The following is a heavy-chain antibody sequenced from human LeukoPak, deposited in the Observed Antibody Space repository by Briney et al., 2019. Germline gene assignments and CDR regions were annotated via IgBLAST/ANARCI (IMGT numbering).Heavy chain of an antibody. J-gene: IGHJ4*02. CDR1: GFSFSDYY. CDR3: TAAPNTTPGSLGH. Sequence: AGSLRLSCAASGFSFSDYYMNWLRQAPGKGLEWVSYSSSSGSSTYYADSVKGRFTISRDYAKNALFLQMNSLRAEDTAVYYCTAAPNTTPGSLGHWGQGTLVTVSS. CDR2: SSSSGSST. V-gene: IGHV3-11*01. D-gene: IGHD6-25*01.